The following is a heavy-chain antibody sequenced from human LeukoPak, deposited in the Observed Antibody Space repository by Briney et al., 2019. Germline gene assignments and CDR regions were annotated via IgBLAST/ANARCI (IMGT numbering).Heavy chain of an antibody. CDR1: GFTFSSYA. CDR2: ISGSGGST. CDR3: TKVGVYSNFYFDY. D-gene: IGHD4-11*01. Sequence: GGSLRLSCAASGFTFSSYAMSWVRQAPGKGLEWVSAISGSGGSTYYADSVKGRFTISRDSSRSTLYLQMNSLRAEDTAVYYCTKVGVYSNFYFDYWGQGILVTVSS. V-gene: IGHV3-23*01. J-gene: IGHJ4*02.